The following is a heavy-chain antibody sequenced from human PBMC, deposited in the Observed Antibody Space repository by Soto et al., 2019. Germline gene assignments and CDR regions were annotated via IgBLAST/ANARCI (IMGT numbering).Heavy chain of an antibody. D-gene: IGHD3-22*01. CDR2: ITSHGHIT. J-gene: IGHJ4*02. Sequence: GGSLRLSCSASGFTFSNYDMVWVRQAPGKGLEYISAITSHGHITYYADSVKGRFTISRDNSKNTLSLQMNSLRAEDTAVYYCAKSPGMYYYDSSGYYHYDYWGQGTLVTVPS. CDR3: AKSPGMYYYDSSGYYHYDY. CDR1: GFTFSNYD. V-gene: IGHV3-64*04.